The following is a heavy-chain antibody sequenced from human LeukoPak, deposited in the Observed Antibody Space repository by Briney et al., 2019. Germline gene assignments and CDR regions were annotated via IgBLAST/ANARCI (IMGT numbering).Heavy chain of an antibody. CDR2: INSDGSST. V-gene: IGHV3-74*01. D-gene: IGHD2-21*02. Sequence: GGSLRLSCAASGFTFSSYWMHWVRQAPGKGLVWVSRINSDGSSTSYADSVKGRFTISRNNAKKSLHLQMNSLRVEDTAVYYCARGGKLTARCWGQGTLVTVSS. CDR3: ARGGKLTARC. CDR1: GFTFSSYW. J-gene: IGHJ4*02.